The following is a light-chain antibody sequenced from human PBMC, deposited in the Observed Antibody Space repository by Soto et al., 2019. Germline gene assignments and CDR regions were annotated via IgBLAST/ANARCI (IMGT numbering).Light chain of an antibody. CDR2: DTS. CDR3: QQRSNWPPIT. CDR1: ESITTY. V-gene: IGKV3-11*01. J-gene: IGKJ5*01. Sequence: ETVLRQAPATLSLSPGERATLSCGVSESITTYLAWYQQKPGQAPRLLIYDTSNRATGIPARFSGSGSGKDFTLTNISVGPEDLAVYYCQQRSNWPPITFGQGTRLEI.